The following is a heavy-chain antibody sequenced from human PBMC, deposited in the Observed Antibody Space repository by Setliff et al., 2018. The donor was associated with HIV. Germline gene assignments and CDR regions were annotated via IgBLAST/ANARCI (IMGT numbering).Heavy chain of an antibody. J-gene: IGHJ4*02. CDR2: IDWDDDK. CDR1: GFSLSTSGMC. CDR3: VRMISYSPYFDY. D-gene: IGHD1-26*01. V-gene: IGHV2-70*11. Sequence: SGPTLVNPTQTLTLTCTFSGFSLSTSGMCVSWIRQPPGKALEWLARIDWDDDKYYSTSLKTRLTISKDTSKNQVVLKMTNMDPVDTATHYCVRMISYSPYFDYWGQGTLVTVSS.